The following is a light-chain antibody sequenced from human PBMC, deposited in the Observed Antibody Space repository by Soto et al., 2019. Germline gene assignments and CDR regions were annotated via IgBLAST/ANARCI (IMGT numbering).Light chain of an antibody. J-gene: IGKJ1*01. V-gene: IGKV3-15*01. CDR1: QSLSIN. CDR3: QQYSNWPRT. CDR2: GAS. Sequence: EIVMTQSPATLSVSPGESATLSCRASQSLSINLAWYQQKPGQAPRVLIYGASTRATGIPARFSGSGSGTDVTLTISSLQSEDFAVYYCQQYSNWPRTFGQGTKVEIK.